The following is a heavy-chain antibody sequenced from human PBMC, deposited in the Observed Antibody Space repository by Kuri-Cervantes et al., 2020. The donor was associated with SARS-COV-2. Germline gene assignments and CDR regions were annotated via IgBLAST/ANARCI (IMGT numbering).Heavy chain of an antibody. CDR2: INHRGST. V-gene: IGHV4-39*07. CDR1: GGSISSSSYY. D-gene: IGHD3-16*01. J-gene: IGHJ4*02. CDR3: ARAWGY. Sequence: SETLSLTCTVSGGSISSSSYYWGWIRQPPGKGLEWIGEINHRGSTNYNPSLKSRVTISVDTSKNQFSLKLSSVTAADTAVYYCARAWGYWGQGTLVTVSS.